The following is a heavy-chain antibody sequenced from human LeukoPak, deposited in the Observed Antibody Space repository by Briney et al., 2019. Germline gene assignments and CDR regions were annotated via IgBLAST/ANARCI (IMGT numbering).Heavy chain of an antibody. CDR3: AKEPYYYDSSGLRRGFDL. J-gene: IGHJ5*02. CDR2: ISYDGSNK. V-gene: IGHV3-30*18. Sequence: HPGGSLRLSCAASGFTFSSYGMHWVRQAPGKGLEWVAVISYDGSNKYYADSVKGRFTISRDNSKNTLYLQMNSLRAEDTAVYYCAKEPYYYDSSGLRRGFDLWGQGTLVTVSS. D-gene: IGHD3-22*01. CDR1: GFTFSSYG.